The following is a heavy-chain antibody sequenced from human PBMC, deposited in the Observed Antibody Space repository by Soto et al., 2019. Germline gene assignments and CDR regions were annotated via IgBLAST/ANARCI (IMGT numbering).Heavy chain of an antibody. CDR1: GGSISSSNW. J-gene: IGHJ4*02. Sequence: QVQLQESGPGLVKPSGTLSLTCAVSGGSISSSNWWSWVRQPPGKGLEWIGEIYHSGSTIYNPSLKSRVTIAVDKSKNQFSLKLCSVTAADTAVYYCATNAGLLVRGDYAYWGQGTLVTVSS. D-gene: IGHD3-10*01. CDR2: IYHSGST. CDR3: ATNAGLLVRGDYAY. V-gene: IGHV4-4*02.